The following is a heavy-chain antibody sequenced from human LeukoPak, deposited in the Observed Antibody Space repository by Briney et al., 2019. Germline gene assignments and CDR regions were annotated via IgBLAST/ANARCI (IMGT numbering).Heavy chain of an antibody. CDR3: ARQLPTAAADTRGYFDY. CDR1: AGSISNGDYY. Sequence: SETLSLTCSVSAGSISNGDYYRGWIRQAPGKGLEWIGCIFYGESTHYNPSLKSRATISVDTSKNQFSLKLTSVTAADAAIYYCARQLPTAAADTRGYFDYWGQGTVVTVSS. V-gene: IGHV4-39*01. D-gene: IGHD6-25*01. CDR2: IFYGEST. J-gene: IGHJ4*01.